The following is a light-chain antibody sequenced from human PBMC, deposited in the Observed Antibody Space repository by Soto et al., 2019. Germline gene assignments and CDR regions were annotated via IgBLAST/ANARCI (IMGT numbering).Light chain of an antibody. CDR3: QQRNIWPPVT. J-gene: IGKJ5*01. V-gene: IGKV3-11*01. CDR1: PSVTNF. Sequence: DIVSTQSPASLSDSPGERSTPSCRASPSVTNFLAWYQQKPGQAPRLLIYGAFNRATGIPARFSGSGSGTDFTLTISSLEPEDSAIYYCQQRNIWPPVTFGQGTRLEIK. CDR2: GAF.